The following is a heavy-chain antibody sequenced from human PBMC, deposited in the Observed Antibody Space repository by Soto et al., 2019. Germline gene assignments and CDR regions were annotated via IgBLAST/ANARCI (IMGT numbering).Heavy chain of an antibody. V-gene: IGHV3-23*01. Sequence: EVQLLESGVGLEHPGGSLRLSCVGSGHTFHNYAMTWVRQAPGKVLEWVSGISGSGGSTYYADSVRGRFTISRDDSKNTLYLQMNSLRAEDTAVYYCEKVSRGIGVVPAALNWGKGTLVTVSS. CDR3: EKVSRGIGVVPAALN. J-gene: IGHJ4*02. CDR1: GHTFHNYA. D-gene: IGHD2-2*01. CDR2: ISGSGGST.